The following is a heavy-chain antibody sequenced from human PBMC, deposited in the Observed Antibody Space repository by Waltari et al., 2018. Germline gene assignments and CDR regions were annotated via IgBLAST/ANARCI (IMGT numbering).Heavy chain of an antibody. CDR3: AASRYQHLPAFDI. CDR2: NVVGSGNT. J-gene: IGHJ3*02. Sequence: QMQLVQSGPEVKKPGTSVKVSCKASGFTFTSSAMQWVRQARGQRLEWIGWNVVGSGNTNYSKKFQERVTSTSDMSTSTAYMELSSLRSEDTAVYYCAASRYQHLPAFDIWGQGTMVTVSS. V-gene: IGHV1-58*02. D-gene: IGHD2-2*01. CDR1: GFTFTSSA.